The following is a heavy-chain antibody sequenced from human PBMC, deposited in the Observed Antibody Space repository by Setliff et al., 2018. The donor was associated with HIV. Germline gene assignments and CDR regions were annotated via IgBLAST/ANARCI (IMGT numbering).Heavy chain of an antibody. D-gene: IGHD3-10*01. V-gene: IGHV4-4*07. J-gene: IGHJ4*02. CDR2: IYYTGST. CDR1: GNSFSGYH. CDR3: ARSIYGSGTYPLDV. Sequence: PSETLSLTCTVSGNSFSGYHWNWIRQPAGKGLEWLGRIYYTGSTEYNPSLKSRLTMSMDTSKDQFSLRLVSLTTADTAVYYCARSIYGSGTYPLDVWGPGTLVTVSS.